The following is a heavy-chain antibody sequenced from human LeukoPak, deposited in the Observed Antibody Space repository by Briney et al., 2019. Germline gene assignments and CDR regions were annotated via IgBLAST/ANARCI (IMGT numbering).Heavy chain of an antibody. CDR2: ISAYNGNT. CDR1: GYTFTSYD. CDR3: ARKKNQDAFDI. J-gene: IGHJ3*02. V-gene: IGHV1-18*01. Sequence: ASVKVSCKASGYTFTSYDINWVRQATGQGLEWMGWISAYNGNTNYAQKLQGRVTMTTDTSTSTAYMELRSLRSDDTAVYYCARKKNQDAFDIWGQGTMVTVSS.